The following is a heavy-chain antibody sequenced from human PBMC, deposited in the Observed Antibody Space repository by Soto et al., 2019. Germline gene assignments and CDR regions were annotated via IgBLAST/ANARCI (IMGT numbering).Heavy chain of an antibody. CDR1: GGSLSSSTYA. CDR2: IYQSGST. J-gene: IGHJ3*02. V-gene: IGHV4-30-2*01. CDR3: ARELLFYDSDGFSWDDAFDI. Sequence: SETLSLTCAVSGGSLSSSTYAWSWIRQPPGKGLEWIGFIYQSGSTYYNPSLKSRVTMSLDRPKNQFSLKLSSVTAADTAVYYCARELLFYDSDGFSWDDAFDIWGQGTMVTVSS. D-gene: IGHD3-22*01.